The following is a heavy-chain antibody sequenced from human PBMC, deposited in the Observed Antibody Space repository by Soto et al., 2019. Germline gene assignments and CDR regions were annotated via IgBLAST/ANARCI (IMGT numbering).Heavy chain of an antibody. J-gene: IGHJ4*02. CDR2: IWYDGSNK. V-gene: IGHV3-33*01. Sequence: QVQLVESGGGVVQPGRSLRLSCAASGFTFSSYGMHWVRQAPGKGLEWVAVIWYDGSNKYYADSVKGRFTISRDNSKNTLYLQMNSLRAEDTAVYYCAGSGYSGYDPLNWGQGTLVTVSS. CDR1: GFTFSSYG. CDR3: AGSGYSGYDPLN. D-gene: IGHD5-12*01.